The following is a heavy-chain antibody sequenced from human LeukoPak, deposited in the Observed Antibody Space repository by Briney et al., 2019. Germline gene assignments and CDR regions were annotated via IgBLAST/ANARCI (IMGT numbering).Heavy chain of an antibody. Sequence: PSETLSLTCTVSGGSISSGDYYWSWIRQPPGKGLEWIGSIYYSGSTYYNPSLKSRVTISVDTSKNQFSLKLSSVTAADTAVYYCARFNRYCGGDCYSFDYWGQGTLVTVSS. D-gene: IGHD2-21*01. V-gene: IGHV4-39*01. J-gene: IGHJ4*02. CDR2: IYYSGST. CDR1: GGSISSGDYY. CDR3: ARFNRYCGGDCYSFDY.